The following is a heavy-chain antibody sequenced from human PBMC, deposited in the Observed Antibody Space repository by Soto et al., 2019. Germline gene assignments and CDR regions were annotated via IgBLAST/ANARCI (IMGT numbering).Heavy chain of an antibody. V-gene: IGHV3-30*18. D-gene: IGHD1-26*01. CDR2: ISFDGSNQ. J-gene: IGHJ4*02. CDR1: GFSFRSFG. CDR3: AKDRGRGSYPGGDFDH. Sequence: QMELVESGGGVVQPGRSLRLSCEGSGFSFRSFGMHWVRQSPAKGLEWLAIISFDGSNQYYADSVKGQFIISRDNSKNTVYLEMNNLRPEDTAVYYCAKDRGRGSYPGGDFDHWGLGTLVTVSS.